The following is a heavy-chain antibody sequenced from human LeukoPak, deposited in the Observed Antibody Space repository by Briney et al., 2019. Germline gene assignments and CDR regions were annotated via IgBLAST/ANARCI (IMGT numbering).Heavy chain of an antibody. CDR2: ISAYNGNT. Sequence: ASVKVSCKASGYTFTSYGISWVRQAPGQGLEWMGWISAYNGNTNYAQKLQGRVTMTTDTSTSTAYMELRSPRSDDTAVYYCARDSVVVVAASDWFDPWGQGTLVTVSS. V-gene: IGHV1-18*01. CDR3: ARDSVVVVAASDWFDP. CDR1: GYTFTSYG. J-gene: IGHJ5*02. D-gene: IGHD2-15*01.